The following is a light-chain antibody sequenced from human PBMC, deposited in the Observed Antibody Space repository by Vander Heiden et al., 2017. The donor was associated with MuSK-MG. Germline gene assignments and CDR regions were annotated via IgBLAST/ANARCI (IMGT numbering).Light chain of an antibody. Sequence: DIQMTQSPSSVSAAVGDRVNITCRARQGISSLLAWYQQKPGKAPKLLIYAASSVQSGVPSRYSGSSSGTDFTLTISILQPEDFATYYCQQANSFPLTFGGGTKVXIK. V-gene: IGKV1-12*01. CDR3: QQANSFPLT. CDR2: AAS. CDR1: QGISSL. J-gene: IGKJ4*01.